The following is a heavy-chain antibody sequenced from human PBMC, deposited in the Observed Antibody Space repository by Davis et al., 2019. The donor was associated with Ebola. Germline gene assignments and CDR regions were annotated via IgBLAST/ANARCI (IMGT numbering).Heavy chain of an antibody. V-gene: IGHV4-4*02. J-gene: IGHJ2*01. CDR3: ARGDYVWGSYRYWYFDL. CDR1: GGSISSSNW. CDR2: IYHSGST. Sequence: SETLSLTCAVSGGSISSSNWWRWVRQPPGKGLEWIGEIYHSGSTNYNPSLKSRVTISVDKSKNQFSLKLSSVTAADTAVYYCARGDYVWGSYRYWYFDLWGRGTLVTVSS. D-gene: IGHD3-16*02.